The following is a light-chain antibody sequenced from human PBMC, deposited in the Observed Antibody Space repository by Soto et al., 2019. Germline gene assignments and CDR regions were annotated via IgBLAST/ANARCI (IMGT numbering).Light chain of an antibody. V-gene: IGKV2-28*01. Sequence: DIVLTQSPAYLPVTPGEPASISCRSSQSLLHSNGYNYLDWYLQKPGQSPQLLIYLGSNRASGVPDRFSGSGSGTDFTLKISRVEAEDVGVYYCMQALQPRFGPGTKVDIK. CDR3: MQALQPR. CDR2: LGS. J-gene: IGKJ3*01. CDR1: QSLLHSNGYNY.